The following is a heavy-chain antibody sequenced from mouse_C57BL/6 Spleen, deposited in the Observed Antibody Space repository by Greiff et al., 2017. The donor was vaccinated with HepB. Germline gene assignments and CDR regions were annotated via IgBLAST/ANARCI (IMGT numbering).Heavy chain of an antibody. Sequence: QVQLKQPGAELVKPGASVKLSCKASGYTFTSYWMQWVKQRPGQGLEWIGEIDPSDSYTTYNQKFKGKATLTVDTSSSTAYMQLSSLSSEDSAVYCCARQQLRLRAMDYWGQGTSVTVSS. V-gene: IGHV1-50*01. CDR2: IDPSDSYT. D-gene: IGHD3-2*02. J-gene: IGHJ4*01. CDR1: GYTFTSYW. CDR3: ARQQLRLRAMDY.